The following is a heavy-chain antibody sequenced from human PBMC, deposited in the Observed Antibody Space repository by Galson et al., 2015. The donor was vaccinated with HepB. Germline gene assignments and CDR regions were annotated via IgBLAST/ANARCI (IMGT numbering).Heavy chain of an antibody. CDR1: GFTFSSYA. J-gene: IGHJ4*02. CDR3: AKDILGWNFDY. V-gene: IGHV3-23*01. Sequence: SLRLSCAASGFTFSSYAMSWVRQAPGRGLEWVSAISGSGGNTYYADSVKGRFTISRDNSKNTLYLQMNSLRAEDTAVYYCAKDILGWNFDYWGQGTLVTVSS. D-gene: IGHD3-3*01. CDR2: ISGSGGNT.